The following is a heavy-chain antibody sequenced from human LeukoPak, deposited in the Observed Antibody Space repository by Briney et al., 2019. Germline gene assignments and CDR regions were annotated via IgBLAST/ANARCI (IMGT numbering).Heavy chain of an antibody. CDR2: IYYSRGT. D-gene: IGHD4-17*01. CDR3: ARSPSESPDYGDYPYPYYFDY. V-gene: IGHV4-39*07. CDR1: SDSISNSAYH. J-gene: IGHJ4*02. Sequence: SETLSLTCTVSSDSISNSAYHWGWIRQPPGRGLEWIGSIYYSRGTYYNPSLKSRVTISVDKSKNQFSLKLSSVTAADTAVYYCARSPSESPDYGDYPYPYYFDYWGQGTLVTVSS.